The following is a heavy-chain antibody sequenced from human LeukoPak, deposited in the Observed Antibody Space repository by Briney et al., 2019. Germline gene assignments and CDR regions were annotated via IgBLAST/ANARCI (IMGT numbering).Heavy chain of an antibody. D-gene: IGHD3-10*01. V-gene: IGHV4-34*01. CDR1: GGSFSGYY. J-gene: IGHJ4*02. CDR2: INHSGST. Sequence: SETLSLTCAVYGGSFSGYYWSWIRQPPGKGLEWIGEINHSGSTNYNPSLKSRVTISVDTSKNQFSLKLSSVTAADTAVYYCARPMVRGVTKGDYWGQGTLVTVSS. CDR3: ARPMVRGVTKGDY.